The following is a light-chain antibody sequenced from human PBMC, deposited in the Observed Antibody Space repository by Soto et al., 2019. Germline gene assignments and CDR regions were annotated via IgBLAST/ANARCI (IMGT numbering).Light chain of an antibody. V-gene: IGLV1-40*01. J-gene: IGLJ2*01. CDR1: SSNNGAGYD. CDR3: QSFDRSLSGVV. Sequence: QSVLTQPPSVSGALGQRVTISCTGSSSNNGAGYDVQWYQQLPGTAPKLLIHSNTNRPSGVPDRFSASKSGTSASLAITGLQAEDEADYHCQSFDRSLSGVVFGGGTKLTVL. CDR2: SNT.